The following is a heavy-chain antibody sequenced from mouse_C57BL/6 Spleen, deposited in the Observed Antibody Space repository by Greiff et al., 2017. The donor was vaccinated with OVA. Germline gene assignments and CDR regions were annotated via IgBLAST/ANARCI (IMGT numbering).Heavy chain of an antibody. CDR3: ELGPAWFAY. CDR2: IYPRSGNT. D-gene: IGHD4-1*01. J-gene: IGHJ3*01. CDR1: GYTFTSYG. Sequence: QVQLQQSGAELARPGASVKLSCKASGYTFTSYGISWVKQRTGQGLEWIGEIYPRSGNTYYNEKFKGKATLTADKSSSTAYMELRSLTSEDSAVYFCELGPAWFAYWGQGTLVTVSA. V-gene: IGHV1-81*01.